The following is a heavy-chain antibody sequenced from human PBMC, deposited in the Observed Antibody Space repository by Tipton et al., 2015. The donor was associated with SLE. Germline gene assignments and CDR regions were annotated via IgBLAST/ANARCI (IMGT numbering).Heavy chain of an antibody. J-gene: IGHJ6*03. CDR2: FYYSGNT. CDR1: GDSISSSSYY. V-gene: IGHV4-39*07. Sequence: TLSLTCTVSGDSISSSSYYWGWIRQPPGKGLEWIGTFYYSGNTYFNPSLKSRVTISVDTSKNQFSLRLSSVTAADTAVYYCAREARPYYYYYYMDVWGKGTTVTVSS. CDR3: AREARPYYYYYYMDV.